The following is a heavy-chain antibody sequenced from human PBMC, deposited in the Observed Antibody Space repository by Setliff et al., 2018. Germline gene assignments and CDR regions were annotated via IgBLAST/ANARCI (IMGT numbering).Heavy chain of an antibody. D-gene: IGHD3-10*01. CDR3: FGAGTCSY. J-gene: IGHJ4*02. V-gene: IGHV4-34*01. CDR1: GESFSNNY. CDR2: SDHGGNT. Sequence: SETLSLTCSVYGESFSNNYWSWIRQSPGKGLEWIGESDHGGNTTIHPSLKSRLTMSVDTSKNQFSLKLTSVTAADTAVYYCFGAGTCSYWGQGTLVTVSS.